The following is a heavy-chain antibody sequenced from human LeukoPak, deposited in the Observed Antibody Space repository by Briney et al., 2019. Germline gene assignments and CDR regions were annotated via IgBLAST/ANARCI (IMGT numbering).Heavy chain of an antibody. J-gene: IGHJ4*02. D-gene: IGHD4-23*01. CDR1: GGSISSYY. CDR3: ARVSFGTVVTPVLYDY. CDR2: IYYSGST. V-gene: IGHV4-59*01. Sequence: PSETLSLTCTVSGGSISSYYWSWIRQPPGKGLEWIGYIYYSGSTNYNPSLKSRATISVDTSKNQFSLKLSSVTAADTAVYYCARVSFGTVVTPVLYDYWGQGTLVTVSS.